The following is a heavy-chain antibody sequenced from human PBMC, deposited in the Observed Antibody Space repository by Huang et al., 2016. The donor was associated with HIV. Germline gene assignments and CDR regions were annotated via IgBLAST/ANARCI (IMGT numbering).Heavy chain of an antibody. D-gene: IGHD5-12*01. CDR1: GDNLGRYG. Sequence: QVQLVQSGAEVKKPGSSVKVSCKTSGDNLGRYGFSWVRQAPGQGFEWLGGIIPVFGTPNYSLKFQDRVTINADDSTSTAFMELRSLRSEDTAVYYCASGIYDGYTYRQFDYWGQGTLVTVSS. J-gene: IGHJ4*02. CDR3: ASGIYDGYTYRQFDY. CDR2: IIPVFGTP. V-gene: IGHV1-69*13.